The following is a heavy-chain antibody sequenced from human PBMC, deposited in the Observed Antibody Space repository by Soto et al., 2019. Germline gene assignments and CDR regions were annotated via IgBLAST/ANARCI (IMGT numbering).Heavy chain of an antibody. V-gene: IGHV3-30*18. Sequence: GGSLRLSCAASGFTFSSYGMHWVRQAPGKGLEWVAVISYDGSNKYYADSVKGRFTISRDNSKNTLYLQMNSLRAEDTAVYYCAKDWDIVVVPAAIDYWGQGTLVTVSS. J-gene: IGHJ4*02. CDR3: AKDWDIVVVPAAIDY. CDR2: ISYDGSNK. CDR1: GFTFSSYG. D-gene: IGHD2-2*02.